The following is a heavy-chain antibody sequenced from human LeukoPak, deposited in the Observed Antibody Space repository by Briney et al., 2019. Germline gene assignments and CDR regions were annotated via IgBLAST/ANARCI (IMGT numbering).Heavy chain of an antibody. D-gene: IGHD3-10*01. CDR1: GGSISSYY. CDR3: ARGADYYGSGSYYNNAFDI. Sequence: SETLSLTCTVSGGSISSYYWSWIRQPPGKGLEWIGYIYYSGSTNYNPSLKSRVTISVDTSKSQFSLKLSSVTAADTAVYYCARGADYYGSGSYYNNAFDIWGQGTMVTVSS. CDR2: IYYSGST. J-gene: IGHJ3*02. V-gene: IGHV4-59*01.